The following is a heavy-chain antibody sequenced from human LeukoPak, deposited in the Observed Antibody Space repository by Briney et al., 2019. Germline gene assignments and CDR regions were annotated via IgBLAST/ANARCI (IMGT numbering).Heavy chain of an antibody. V-gene: IGHV4-59*01. D-gene: IGHD3-22*01. Sequence: PSETLSLTCTVSGGSISSYYWSWIRQPPGKGLEWIGYIYYSGSTNYNPSLKSRVTISVDTSKNQFSLKLSSVTAADTAVYYCARVGYDSSGYGHYYYHYGMDVWGQGTTVTVSS. CDR1: GGSISSYY. J-gene: IGHJ6*02. CDR3: ARVGYDSSGYGHYYYHYGMDV. CDR2: IYYSGST.